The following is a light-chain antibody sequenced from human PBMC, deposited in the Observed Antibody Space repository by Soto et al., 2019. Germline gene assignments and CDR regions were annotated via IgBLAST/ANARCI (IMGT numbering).Light chain of an antibody. Sequence: DIVMTQSPRSLPLTPGEPASISCRSSQRLLHSNGYNSLDWYLQKPGQSPQLLIYLGSTRASGVPDRFNGSGSGTDFTLKISRVEAEDFGVYYCMQTLQTPYTFGQGTKLEIK. CDR3: MQTLQTPYT. CDR1: QRLLHSNGYNS. V-gene: IGKV2-28*01. J-gene: IGKJ2*01. CDR2: LGS.